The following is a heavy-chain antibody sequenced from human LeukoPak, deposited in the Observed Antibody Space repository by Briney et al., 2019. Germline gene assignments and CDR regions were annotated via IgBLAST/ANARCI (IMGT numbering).Heavy chain of an antibody. CDR1: GFTFSSYG. D-gene: IGHD6-13*01. CDR2: ISYDGSNK. V-gene: IGHV3-30*18. J-gene: IGHJ6*02. CDR3: AKEQRYSSSWSGYYYYYVMDV. Sequence: GGSLRLSCAASGFTFSSYGMHWVRQAPGKGLEWVAVISYDGSNKYYADSVKGRFTISRDNSKNTLYLQMNSLRAGDTAVYYCAKEQRYSSSWSGYYYYYVMDVWGQGTTVTVSS.